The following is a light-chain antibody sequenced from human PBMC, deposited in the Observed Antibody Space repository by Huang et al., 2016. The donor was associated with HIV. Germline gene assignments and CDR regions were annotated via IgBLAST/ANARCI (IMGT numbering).Light chain of an antibody. CDR1: QSVSNN. J-gene: IGKJ1*01. CDR2: GPS. Sequence: EIVMTQSPATLSVSPRERATLSCRASQSVSNNLAWYQQTPGQAPRLLIYGPSTRATGIPARFSGNGSGTEFTLTISSLQSEDFALYYCQQYNNWPPWTFGQGTKVEIK. CDR3: QQYNNWPPWT. V-gene: IGKV3-15*01.